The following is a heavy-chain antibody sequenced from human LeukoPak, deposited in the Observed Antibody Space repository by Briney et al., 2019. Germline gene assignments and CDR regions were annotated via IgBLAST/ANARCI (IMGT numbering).Heavy chain of an antibody. J-gene: IGHJ4*02. CDR3: AKDRAAAGYYFDY. CDR2: IWYDGSNK. D-gene: IGHD6-13*01. Sequence: PGRSLRLSCAASGFTFSSYGMHWVRQAPGKGLEWVAVIWYDGSNKYYADSVKGRFTISRDNSKNTLYLQMNSLRAEDTAVYYCAKDRAAAGYYFDYWGQGTLVTVSS. CDR1: GFTFSSYG. V-gene: IGHV3-33*06.